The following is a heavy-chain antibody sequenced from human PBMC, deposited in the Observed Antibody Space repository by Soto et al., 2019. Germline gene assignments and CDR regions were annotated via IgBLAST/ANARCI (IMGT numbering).Heavy chain of an antibody. CDR2: IWYDGSNK. V-gene: IGHV3-33*03. CDR1: GFIFNEYG. D-gene: IGHD2-15*01. CDR3: ARWGCSGSNCNLNQRSFDL. Sequence: GASLKISCAASGFIFNEYGMHWVRQAPGKGLEWVAVIWYDGSNKYYADSVKGRFTFSRDNSKNTMSLQMNSLRVEDTAVYYCARWGCSGSNCNLNQRSFDLWGQGTLVTVSS. J-gene: IGHJ4*02.